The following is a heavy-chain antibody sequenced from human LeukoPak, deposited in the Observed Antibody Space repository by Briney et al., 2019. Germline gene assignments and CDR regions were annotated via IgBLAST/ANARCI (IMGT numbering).Heavy chain of an antibody. Sequence: GGSLRLSCAASGFTFSSYSMNWVRQTPGKGLEWVANIKDDGSEKYYLDSVKGRFTISRDNAKNSLYLQMNGLRAEDTAVYYCARVAWPYYFDSWGQGTLVTVSS. J-gene: IGHJ4*02. V-gene: IGHV3-7*01. CDR2: IKDDGSEK. CDR3: ARVAWPYYFDS. CDR1: GFTFSSYS.